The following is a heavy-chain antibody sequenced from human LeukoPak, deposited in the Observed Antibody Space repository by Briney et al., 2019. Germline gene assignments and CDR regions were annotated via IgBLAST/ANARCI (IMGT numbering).Heavy chain of an antibody. CDR1: GYTFTSYD. V-gene: IGHV1-46*01. CDR3: ARGMGYSSGWYQSEAFDI. Sequence: ASVKVSCKASGYTFTSYDINWVRQATGQGLEWMGIINPSGGSTSYAQKFQGRVTMTRDMSTSTVYMELSSLRSEDTAVYYCARGMGYSSGWYQSEAFDIWGQGTMVTVSS. J-gene: IGHJ3*02. CDR2: INPSGGST. D-gene: IGHD6-19*01.